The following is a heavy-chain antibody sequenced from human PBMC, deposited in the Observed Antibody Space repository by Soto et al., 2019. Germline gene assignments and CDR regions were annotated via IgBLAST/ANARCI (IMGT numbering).Heavy chain of an antibody. J-gene: IGHJ4*02. CDR1: GFSLSTTGVG. CDR3: AHRGGATVGLYYFDY. V-gene: IGHV2-5*01. CDR2: IYWHDDK. D-gene: IGHD3-16*01. Sequence: SGPTLVNPTQTLTLTCTFSGFSLSTTGVGVSWIRQPSGKALELLALIYWHDDKRYSPSLKSRLTITKDTSKNQVVLTMTNMDPVDTATYYCAHRGGATVGLYYFDYWGQGALVTVSS.